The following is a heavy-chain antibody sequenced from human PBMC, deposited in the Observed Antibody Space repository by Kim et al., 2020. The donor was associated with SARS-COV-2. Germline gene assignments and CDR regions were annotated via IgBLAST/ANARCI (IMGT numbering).Heavy chain of an antibody. V-gene: IGHV4-30-2*01. D-gene: IGHD1-7*01. J-gene: IGHJ4*02. CDR2: IYPSGST. CDR1: GASITSGGYS. Sequence: SETLSLTCGVSGASITSGGYSWSWIRQPPGKALEWIGYIYPSGSTYYNPSLKSRVTISVDMSKNQFSLKLSSVTAADTAVYFCARGNFVFDYWGQGSLVTVSS. CDR3: ARGNFVFDY.